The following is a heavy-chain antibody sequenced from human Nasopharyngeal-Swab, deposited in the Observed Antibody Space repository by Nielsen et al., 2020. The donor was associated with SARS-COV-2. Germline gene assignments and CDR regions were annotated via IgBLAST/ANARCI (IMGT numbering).Heavy chain of an antibody. CDR3: ARDKGVRGVLT. CDR2: ISWDGGST. Sequence: GGSLRLSCAASGFTFDDYAMHWVRQAPGKGLEWVSLISWDGGSTYYADSVKGRFTISRDNSKNTLYLQMNSLRAEDTAVYYCARDKGVRGVLTWGQGTLVTVSS. J-gene: IGHJ4*02. CDR1: GFTFDDYA. D-gene: IGHD3-10*01. V-gene: IGHV3-43D*04.